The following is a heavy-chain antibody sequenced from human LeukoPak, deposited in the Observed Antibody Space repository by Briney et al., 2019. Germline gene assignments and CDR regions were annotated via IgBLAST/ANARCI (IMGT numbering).Heavy chain of an antibody. CDR2: IIGGGGTT. CDR3: AKDPDSRSQGYFDY. D-gene: IGHD1-26*01. CDR1: GFTFSSYA. Sequence: PGGSLRLSCAASGFTFSSYAMSWVRRAPGKGLEWVSAIIGGGGTTYYADSVKVRFTISRDNSMNTLYLQMNSLRADDTAVYYCAKDPDSRSQGYFDYWGQGTLVTVSS. V-gene: IGHV3-23*01. J-gene: IGHJ4*02.